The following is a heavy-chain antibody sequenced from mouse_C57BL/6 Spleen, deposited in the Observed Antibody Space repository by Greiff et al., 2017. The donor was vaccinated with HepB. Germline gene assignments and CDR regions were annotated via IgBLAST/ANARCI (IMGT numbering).Heavy chain of an antibody. CDR1: GFTFSSYA. D-gene: IGHD1-1*01. CDR3: ARIHYGSREAMDY. V-gene: IGHV5-4*03. J-gene: IGHJ4*01. Sequence: EVMLVESGGGLVKPGGSLKLSCAASGFTFSSYAMSWVRQTPEKRLEWVATISDGGSYTYYPHNVKVRFTISRDNAKNNLYLQMSHLKSEDTAMYYYARIHYGSREAMDYWGQGTSVTVSS. CDR2: ISDGGSYT.